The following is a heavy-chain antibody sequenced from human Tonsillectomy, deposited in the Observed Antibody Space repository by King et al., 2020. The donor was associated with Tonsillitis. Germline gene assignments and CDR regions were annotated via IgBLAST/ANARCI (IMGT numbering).Heavy chain of an antibody. J-gene: IGHJ4*02. CDR2: VYTGGST. Sequence: QLVQSGGDLIQPGGSLRLSCAASGFTVSSNFMTWVRQAPGKGLEWVSVVYTGGSTYYADSVRGRFTISRDNSKNTLYLQMNSLRADDTAVYYCARINDYGDYFDYWGQGTLVTVSS. D-gene: IGHD4-17*01. V-gene: IGHV3-53*01. CDR1: GFTVSSNF. CDR3: ARINDYGDYFDY.